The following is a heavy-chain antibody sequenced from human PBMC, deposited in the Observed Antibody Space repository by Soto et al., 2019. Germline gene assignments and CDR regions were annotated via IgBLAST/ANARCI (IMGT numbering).Heavy chain of an antibody. CDR3: AKDVSYYYGSGSYYTSAFDI. CDR1: GFTFSSYA. CDR2: ISGSGGST. D-gene: IGHD3-10*01. Sequence: GGSLRLSCAASGFTFSSYAMSWVRQAPGKGLEWVSAISGSGGSTYYADSVKGRFTISRDNSKNTLYLQMNSLRAEDTAVYYCAKDVSYYYGSGSYYTSAFDIWGQGTMVTVSS. J-gene: IGHJ3*02. V-gene: IGHV3-23*01.